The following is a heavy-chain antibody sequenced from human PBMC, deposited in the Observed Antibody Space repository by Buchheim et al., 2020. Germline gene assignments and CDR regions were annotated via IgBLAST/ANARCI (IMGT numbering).Heavy chain of an antibody. CDR2: ISYDGSNK. CDR1: GFSFSSYW. V-gene: IGHV3-30*03. Sequence: VQLVESGGGLVQPGGSLRLSCVASGFSFSSYWMHWVRQAPGKGLEWVAVISYDGSNKYYADSVKGRFTISRDNSKNTLYLQMNSLRAEDTAVYYCADNYYDSSVPGEWGQGTL. J-gene: IGHJ4*02. D-gene: IGHD3-22*01. CDR3: ADNYYDSSVPGE.